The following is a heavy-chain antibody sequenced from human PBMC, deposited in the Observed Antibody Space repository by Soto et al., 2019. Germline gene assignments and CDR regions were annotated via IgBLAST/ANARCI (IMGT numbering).Heavy chain of an antibody. V-gene: IGHV4-59*01. Sequence: SETLSLTCTVSGGSISSYYWSWIRQPPGKGLGWIGYIYYSGSTNYNPSLKSRVTISVDTSKNQFSLKLSSVTAADTAVYYCAREVIRNYGGEGNDYWGQGTLVTVSS. CDR3: AREVIRNYGGEGNDY. CDR2: IYYSGST. CDR1: GGSISSYY. J-gene: IGHJ4*02. D-gene: IGHD1-7*01.